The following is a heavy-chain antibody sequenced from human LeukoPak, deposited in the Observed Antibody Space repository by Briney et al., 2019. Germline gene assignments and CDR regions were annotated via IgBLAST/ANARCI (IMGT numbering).Heavy chain of an antibody. CDR3: AKDQGAYHDY. D-gene: IGHD3-16*01. CDR1: GLTFSSYA. Sequence: GSLRLSCAASGLTFSSYAMSWVRQAPGKGLEWVSAISGSGGSTYYADSEKGRFTISRDNSKHTLYLQMNSLRAEDTAVYYCAKDQGAYHDYWGQGTLVPVFS. J-gene: IGHJ4*02. V-gene: IGHV3-23*01. CDR2: ISGSGGST.